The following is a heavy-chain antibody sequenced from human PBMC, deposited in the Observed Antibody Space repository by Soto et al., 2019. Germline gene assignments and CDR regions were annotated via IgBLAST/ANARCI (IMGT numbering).Heavy chain of an antibody. CDR1: GFTFTSSS. J-gene: IGHJ4*02. CDR2: IVVGSGNT. D-gene: IGHD1-1*01. Sequence: SVKVSCKASGFTFTSSSVQWVRQARGQRLEWIGWIVVGSGNTNYAQKFQERVTITRDMSTSTAYMELSSLRSEDTAVYYCAADGTTGRADYWGQGTLVTVSS. V-gene: IGHV1-58*01. CDR3: AADGTTGRADY.